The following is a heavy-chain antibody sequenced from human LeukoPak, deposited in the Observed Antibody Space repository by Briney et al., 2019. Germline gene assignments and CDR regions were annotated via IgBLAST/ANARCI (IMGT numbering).Heavy chain of an antibody. D-gene: IGHD3-22*01. Sequence: ASVKVSCKASGGTFSSYAISWVRQAPGQGLEWMGWISAYNGNTNYAQKLQGRVTMTTDTSTSTAYMELRSLRSDDTAVYYCARGNTMISGVDWFDPWGQGTLVTVSS. CDR1: GGTFSSYA. V-gene: IGHV1-18*01. J-gene: IGHJ5*02. CDR3: ARGNTMISGVDWFDP. CDR2: ISAYNGNT.